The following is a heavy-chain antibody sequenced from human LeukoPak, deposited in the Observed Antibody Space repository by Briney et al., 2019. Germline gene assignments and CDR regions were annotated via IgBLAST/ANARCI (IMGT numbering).Heavy chain of an antibody. CDR2: IIPIFGTA. J-gene: IGHJ3*02. V-gene: IGHV1-69*05. CDR1: GGTFSSYA. CDR3: ARGGGRDAFDI. D-gene: IGHD3-16*01. Sequence: ASVKVSCKASGGTFSSYAISWVRQAPGQGLEWMGGIIPIFGTASYAQKFQGRVTITTDESTSTAYMELSSLRSEDTAVYYCARGGGRDAFDIWGQGTMVTVSS.